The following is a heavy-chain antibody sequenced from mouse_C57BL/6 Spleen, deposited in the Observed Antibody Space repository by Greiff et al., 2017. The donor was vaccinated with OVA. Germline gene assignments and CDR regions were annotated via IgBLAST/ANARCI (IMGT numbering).Heavy chain of an antibody. CDR3: ATDSYPDY. V-gene: IGHV1-42*01. Sequence: VQLKESGPELVKPGASVKISCKASGYSFTGYYMNWVKQSPEKSLEWIGEINPSTGGTTYNQKFKAKATLTVDKSSSTAYMQLKSLTSEDSAVYYCATDSYPDYWGQGTTLTVSS. D-gene: IGHD2-12*01. CDR1: GYSFTGYY. J-gene: IGHJ2*01. CDR2: INPSTGGT.